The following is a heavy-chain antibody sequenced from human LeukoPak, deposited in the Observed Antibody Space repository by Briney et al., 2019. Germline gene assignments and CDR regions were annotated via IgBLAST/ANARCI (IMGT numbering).Heavy chain of an antibody. CDR3: ARVRRSLNWFDS. J-gene: IGHJ5*01. CDR1: GGSISSTTYY. D-gene: IGHD3-3*01. CDR2: IYYSGIT. Sequence: PSETLSLTCIVSGGSISSTTYYWGWIRQPPGKRLEWIGSIYYSGITHYNPSLKSRVTILVDTSKNQFSLKLSSVTDADTAVYYCARVRRSLNWFDSWGQGTLVTVSS. V-gene: IGHV4-39*01.